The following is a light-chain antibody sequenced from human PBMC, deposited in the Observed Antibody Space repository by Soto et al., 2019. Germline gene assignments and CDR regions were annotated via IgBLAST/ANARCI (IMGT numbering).Light chain of an antibody. CDR2: DAS. CDR3: QQYNSYSLT. J-gene: IGKJ4*01. CDR1: QSISSW. V-gene: IGKV1-5*01. Sequence: DIQMNQSPSTLSASVGDRVTITCRASQSISSWLAWYQQKPGKAPKLLIYDASSLESGVPSRFSGSGSGTEFTLTISSLHPDDFATYYCQQYNSYSLTFGGGTKVEI.